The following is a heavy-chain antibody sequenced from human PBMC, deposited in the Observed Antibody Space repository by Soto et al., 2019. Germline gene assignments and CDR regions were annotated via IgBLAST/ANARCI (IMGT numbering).Heavy chain of an antibody. CDR3: ARGVYGSGNYYTGPSAFDI. D-gene: IGHD3-10*01. CDR2: TIPVFNTA. Sequence: QVQLEQSGAEVKKPGSSVKVSCKASGGTLSDHGVAWLRQAPGQGLEWMGGTIPVFNTAKYAQKFQGRVTVTADKFTNIAHMELCSLRSEDTAFYFCARGVYGSGNYYTGPSAFDIWGQGTMVIVSS. J-gene: IGHJ3*02. CDR1: GGTLSDHG. V-gene: IGHV1-69*06.